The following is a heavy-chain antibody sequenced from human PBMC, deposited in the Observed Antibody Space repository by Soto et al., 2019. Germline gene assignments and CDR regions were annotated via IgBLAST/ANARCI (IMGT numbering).Heavy chain of an antibody. CDR1: GFTFNNYG. D-gene: IGHD6-13*01. J-gene: IGHJ3*01. CDR2: ISNDGSDK. V-gene: IGHV3-30*18. Sequence: GGSLSLSCAASGFTFNNYGMHWVRQAPGKGLEWVAVISNDGSDKYYADSVKGRLTLSRDNSKNTVYLQMNSLRAEDTAVYYCAKDQGIAASHGIDWGQGTMVTV. CDR3: AKDQGIAASHGID.